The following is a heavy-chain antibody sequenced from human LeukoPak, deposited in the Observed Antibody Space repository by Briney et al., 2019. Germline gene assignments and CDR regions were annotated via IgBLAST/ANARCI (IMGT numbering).Heavy chain of an antibody. Sequence: GGSLRLSCAASGFTLSGNWMHWVRQAPGKGLVWVSRINSDGSSTSYADSVKGRFTISRDNAKNTLYLQMNSLRAEDTAPYYCARDRGGSGPTTTDYWGQGTLVTVSS. CDR1: GFTLSGNW. CDR2: INSDGSST. CDR3: ARDRGGSGPTTTDY. J-gene: IGHJ4*02. D-gene: IGHD6-19*01. V-gene: IGHV3-74*01.